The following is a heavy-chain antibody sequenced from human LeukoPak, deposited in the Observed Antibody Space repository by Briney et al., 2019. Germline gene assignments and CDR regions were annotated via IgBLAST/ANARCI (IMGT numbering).Heavy chain of an antibody. J-gene: IGHJ2*01. CDR1: GFAFRSYA. D-gene: IGHD6-19*01. V-gene: IGHV3-23*01. Sequence: QTGGSPRLSCAASGFAFRSYAMSWVRQAPGKGLEWVSGISGDAGNTDYADSVEGRFTISRDNSKNTLYLQMNSLRAEDTAVYYCAKVESSGWYRYFDLWGRGTLVTVSS. CDR2: ISGDAGNT. CDR3: AKVESSGWYRYFDL.